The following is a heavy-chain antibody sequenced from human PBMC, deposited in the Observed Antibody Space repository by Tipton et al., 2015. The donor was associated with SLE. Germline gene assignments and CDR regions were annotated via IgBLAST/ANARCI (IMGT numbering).Heavy chain of an antibody. CDR2: ITSSGDKT. Sequence: SLRLSCVTSGFIFRNFAMSWVRQAPGKGLEWVSIITSSGDKTFYTDSVRGRFTISRDNSKNTLYLQMDTLIAEDTAVYYCAKDYGVYEKNPDFHPWGQGTLVTVSS. CDR3: AKDYGVYEKNPDFHP. J-gene: IGHJ5*02. D-gene: IGHD5/OR15-5a*01. V-gene: IGHV3-23*01. CDR1: GFIFRNFA.